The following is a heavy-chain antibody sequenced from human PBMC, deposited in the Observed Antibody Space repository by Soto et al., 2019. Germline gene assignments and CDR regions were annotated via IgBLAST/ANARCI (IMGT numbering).Heavy chain of an antibody. CDR2: ILPIFCTA. V-gene: IGHV1-69*01. CDR1: GGTFSSYA. D-gene: IGHD3-16*02. J-gene: IGHJ5*02. Sequence: QVQLVQSGAEVKKPGSSVKVSCKASGGTFSSYAISWVRQAPGHGLEWMGGILPIFCTANYAQRFQGRVTITADESTSTAYMELSSLRSEDTAVYYCARIAFGGFIVPYSWFDPWGQGTMVTVSS. CDR3: ARIAFGGFIVPYSWFDP.